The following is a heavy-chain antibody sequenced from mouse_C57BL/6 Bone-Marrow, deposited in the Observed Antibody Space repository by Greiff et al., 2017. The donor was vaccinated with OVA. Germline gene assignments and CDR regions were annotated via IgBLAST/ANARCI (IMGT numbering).Heavy chain of an antibody. CDR3: ARGGYGSPWYFDV. D-gene: IGHD1-1*01. CDR1: GYTFTNYW. CDR2: IYPGGGYT. J-gene: IGHJ1*03. V-gene: IGHV1-63*01. Sequence: QVQLQQSGAELVRPGTSVKMSCKASGYTFTNYWIGWAKQRPGHGLEWIGDIYPGGGYTNYNEKFKGKATLTADKSSSTAYMQFSSLTSEDSAIYYCARGGYGSPWYFDVWGTGTTVTVSS.